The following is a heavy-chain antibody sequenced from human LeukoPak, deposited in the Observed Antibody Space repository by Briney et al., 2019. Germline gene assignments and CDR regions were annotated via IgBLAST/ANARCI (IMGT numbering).Heavy chain of an antibody. CDR2: IYYSGST. V-gene: IGHV4-61*05. J-gene: IGHJ4*02. CDR3: ARGSPYFYDSSGYYYFGY. Sequence: PSETLSLTCTVSDGSISRSSYYWGWIRQPPGKGLEWIGYIYYSGSTNYNPSLESRVTISLDTSKNQFSLKLSSVTAADAAVYYCARGSPYFYDSSGYYYFGYWGQGTLVTVSS. CDR1: DGSISRSSYY. D-gene: IGHD3-22*01.